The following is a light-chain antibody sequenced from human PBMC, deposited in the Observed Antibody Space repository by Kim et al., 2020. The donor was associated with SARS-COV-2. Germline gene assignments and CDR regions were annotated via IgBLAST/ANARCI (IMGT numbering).Light chain of an antibody. Sequence: SVSPEQAASITCAEDKLGNKSACWYQQKPGQSPLLVIYQDSQRPAGIPERFSGSNSGNTATLTIGGPQTMDEADYYCQAWDSSTVVFGGGTKLTVL. CDR1: KLGNKS. CDR3: QAWDSSTVV. CDR2: QDS. J-gene: IGLJ2*01. V-gene: IGLV3-1*01.